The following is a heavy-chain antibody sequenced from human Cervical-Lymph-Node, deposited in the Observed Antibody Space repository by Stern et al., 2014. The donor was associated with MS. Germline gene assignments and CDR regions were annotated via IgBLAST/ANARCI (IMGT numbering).Heavy chain of an antibody. CDR1: GFTFSSYA. CDR2: ISGSGGST. CDR3: AKGYCSGGSCYDWYFDL. Sequence: VQLVESGGGLVQPGGSLRLSCAASGFTFSSYAMSWVRQAPGKGLEWVSAISGSGGSTYYADSVKGRFTISRDNSKNTLYLQMNSLRAEDTAVYYCAKGYCSGGSCYDWYFDLWGRGTLVTVSS. D-gene: IGHD2-15*01. J-gene: IGHJ2*01. V-gene: IGHV3-23*04.